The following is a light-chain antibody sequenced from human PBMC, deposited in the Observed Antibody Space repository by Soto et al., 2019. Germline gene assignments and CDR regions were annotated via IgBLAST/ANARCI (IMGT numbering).Light chain of an antibody. Sequence: EMVLTQSPGTLSLSPGERATRSCRASQSVSSSYLAWYQQKPGQAPRLLIYDASSRATGIPDRFSGSGSGTDFTLTISRLEPEDFAVYYCQQYGSSPYTFGQGTKLEIK. CDR3: QQYGSSPYT. V-gene: IGKV3-20*01. CDR1: QSVSSSY. J-gene: IGKJ2*01. CDR2: DAS.